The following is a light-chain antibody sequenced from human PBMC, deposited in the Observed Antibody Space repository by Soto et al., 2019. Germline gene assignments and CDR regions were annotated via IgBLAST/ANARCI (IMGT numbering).Light chain of an antibody. V-gene: IGKV3D-20*02. Sequence: EIVLTQSPGTLSLSPGERATLSCRASQSVSNNYLAWYQQKPGQAPRLLIYGASNRATGIPDRFSGSGSGTDFTLTISRLEPEDFAVYYCQQRTDRPPWTFGQGTKVDI. CDR3: QQRTDRPPWT. CDR1: QSVSNNY. J-gene: IGKJ1*01. CDR2: GAS.